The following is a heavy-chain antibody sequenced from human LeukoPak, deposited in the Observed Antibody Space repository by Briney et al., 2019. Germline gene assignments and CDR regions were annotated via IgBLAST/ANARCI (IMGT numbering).Heavy chain of an antibody. CDR2: IYYSGST. CDR3: ARVEMQDAFDI. J-gene: IGHJ3*02. V-gene: IGHV4-59*01. D-gene: IGHD5-24*01. Sequence: PSETLSLTCAVYGGSFSGYYWSWIRQPPGKGLEWIGYIYYSGSTNYNPSLKSRVTISVDTSKNQFSLKLSSVTAADTAVYYCARVEMQDAFDIWGQGTMVTVSS. CDR1: GGSFSGYY.